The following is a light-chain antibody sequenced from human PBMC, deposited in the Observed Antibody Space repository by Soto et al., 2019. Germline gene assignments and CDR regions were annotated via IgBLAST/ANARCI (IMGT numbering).Light chain of an antibody. CDR1: QSISTY. Sequence: DIQMTQSPSSLSASVGDRVTITCRASQSISTYLNWYQHKPGKAPKVLIYAVSSLQSGVPSRFSGSGSGTDFTLTITSLQPEDSATYYCQHSYGTPRTFGQGTKLDIK. V-gene: IGKV1-39*01. CDR3: QHSYGTPRT. J-gene: IGKJ1*01. CDR2: AVS.